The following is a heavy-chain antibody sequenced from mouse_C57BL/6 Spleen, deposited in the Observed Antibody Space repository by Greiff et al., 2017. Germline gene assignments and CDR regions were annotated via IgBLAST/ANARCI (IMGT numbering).Heavy chain of an antibody. CDR2: INPSNGGT. J-gene: IGHJ1*03. Sequence: QVQLKQSGTELVKPGASVKLSCKASGYTFTSYWMHWVKQRPGQGLEWIGNINPSNGGTNYNEKFKSKATLTVDKSSSTAYMQLSSLTSEDSAVYYCASYGSRNWYFDVWGTGTTVTVSS. V-gene: IGHV1-53*01. CDR1: GYTFTSYW. CDR3: ASYGSRNWYFDV. D-gene: IGHD1-1*01.